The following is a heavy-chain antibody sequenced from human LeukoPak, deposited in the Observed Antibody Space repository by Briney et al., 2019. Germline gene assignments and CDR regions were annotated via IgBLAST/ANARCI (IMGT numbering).Heavy chain of an antibody. CDR1: GASIRNYY. Sequence: SETLSLTCTVSGASIRNYYWSWIRQPPAKGLEWIGYIYYSGSTNYNPSLNSRVTISVDKSKSQLSLKLSSVTAADPAVYYCARDRGYLDGFDXXGQGTMXXVS. V-gene: IGHV4-59*01. CDR3: ARDRGYLDGFDX. D-gene: IGHD3-10*01. CDR2: IYYSGST. J-gene: IGHJ3*02.